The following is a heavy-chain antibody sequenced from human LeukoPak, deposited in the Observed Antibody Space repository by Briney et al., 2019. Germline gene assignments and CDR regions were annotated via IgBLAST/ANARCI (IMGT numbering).Heavy chain of an antibody. Sequence: ASVKVSCKVSGYTFTSYYMHWVREAPGQALEWMGIINPSGGSTSHAQKFQGRVTMTRDTSTSTVYMELSSLRSEDTAVYYCARVASIAAAVMYYFDYWGQGTLVTVSS. CDR3: ARVASIAAAVMYYFDY. D-gene: IGHD6-13*01. CDR2: INPSGGST. J-gene: IGHJ4*02. CDR1: GYTFTSYY. V-gene: IGHV1-46*01.